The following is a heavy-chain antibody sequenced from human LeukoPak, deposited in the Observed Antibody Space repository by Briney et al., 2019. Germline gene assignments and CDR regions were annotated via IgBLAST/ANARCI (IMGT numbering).Heavy chain of an antibody. CDR2: IYHSGST. Sequence: PSETLSLTCTVSGYSFISAYYWGWIRQPPGKALEWIGSIYHSGSTYYKPSLKSRATISVDTSKNQFSLRVNSVTAADTAVYYCARHGDGDSFEYFLHWGQGTLVTVSS. V-gene: IGHV4-38-2*02. CDR3: ARHGDGDSFEYFLH. CDR1: GYSFISAYY. D-gene: IGHD5-24*01. J-gene: IGHJ1*01.